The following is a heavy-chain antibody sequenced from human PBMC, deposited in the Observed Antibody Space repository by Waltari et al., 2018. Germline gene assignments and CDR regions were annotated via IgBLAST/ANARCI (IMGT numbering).Heavy chain of an antibody. Sequence: QVQLVQSGAEVKKPGSSVKVSCKASGGTFSSYAISWVRQAPGQGLEWMGGIIPIFGTANYAQKCQCRVTITADESTSTAYMELSSLRSEDTAVYYCASPIPTYCGGDFLWRLDYWGQGTLVTVSS. J-gene: IGHJ4*02. CDR1: GGTFSSYA. CDR2: IIPIFGTA. CDR3: ASPIPTYCGGDFLWRLDY. V-gene: IGHV1-69*12. D-gene: IGHD2-21*01.